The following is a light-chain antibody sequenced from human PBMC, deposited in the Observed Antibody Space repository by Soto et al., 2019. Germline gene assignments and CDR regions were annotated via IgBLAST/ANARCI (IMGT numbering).Light chain of an antibody. Sequence: DIQMTQSPSSLSASVGDRVTITCLASQTISIDLNWYQQKPGKVPTLLISATSTLQSGVPSRFVGSGSGTDFTLTISSLQPEDFATYYCQQSHSTPTFGGGTKVDIK. CDR3: QQSHSTPT. CDR1: QTISID. V-gene: IGKV1-39*01. J-gene: IGKJ4*01. CDR2: ATS.